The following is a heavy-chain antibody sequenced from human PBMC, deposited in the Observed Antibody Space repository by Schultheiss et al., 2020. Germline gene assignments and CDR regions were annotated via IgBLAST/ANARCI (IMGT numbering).Heavy chain of an antibody. CDR1: GFTVSSNY. V-gene: IGHV3-66*02. Sequence: GGSLRLSCAASGFTVSSNYMSWVRQAPGKGLEWVSVIYSGGSTYYADSVKGRFTISRDNSKNTLYLQMNSLRAEDTAVYYCAAAGTYYYYYGMDVWGQGTTVTVS. CDR3: AAAGTYYYYYGMDV. J-gene: IGHJ6*02. D-gene: IGHD6-13*01. CDR2: IYSGGST.